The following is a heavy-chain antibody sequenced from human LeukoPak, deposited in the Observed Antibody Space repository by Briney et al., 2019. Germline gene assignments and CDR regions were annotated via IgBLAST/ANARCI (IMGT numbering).Heavy chain of an antibody. J-gene: IGHJ4*02. CDR2: IYTSGSP. CDR1: GGSITSYS. D-gene: IGHD6-6*01. CDR3: ARGATYSSSSPFDY. Sequence: PSKTLSLTCTVSGGSITSYSWTWIRQPPGKGLEYIGYIYTSGSPNYNPSLTSRVTISLDTSKNQFSLKLSSVTAADTAVYYCARGATYSSSSPFDYWGQGTLVTVSS. V-gene: IGHV4-4*09.